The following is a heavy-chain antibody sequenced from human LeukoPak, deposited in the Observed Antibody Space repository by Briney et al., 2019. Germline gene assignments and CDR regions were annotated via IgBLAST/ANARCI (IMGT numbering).Heavy chain of an antibody. CDR1: GYTFTSYY. CDR2: INPSGGST. J-gene: IGHJ5*02. V-gene: IGHV1-46*01. Sequence: ASVKVSCKASGYTFTSYYMHWVRQAPGQGLEWMGIINPSGGSTSYAQKFQGRVTMTRDTSTSTVYMELSSLRSEDTDVYYCARDWVYCSSTSCPDVNWFDPWGKGTLVTVSS. D-gene: IGHD2-2*01. CDR3: ARDWVYCSSTSCPDVNWFDP.